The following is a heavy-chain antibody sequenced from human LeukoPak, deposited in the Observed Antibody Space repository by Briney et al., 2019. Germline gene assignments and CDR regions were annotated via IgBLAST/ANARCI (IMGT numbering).Heavy chain of an antibody. Sequence: GGSLRLSCAASGFSFSTYTMNWVRQAPGKGLEWVSSISRSTTYTYYADSMKGRFTTSRVNAKNSLYLQMNSLRVEDTALYYCTKSQVGALAYFDYWGQGTLVTVSS. D-gene: IGHD1-26*01. CDR3: TKSQVGALAYFDY. CDR1: GFSFSTYT. CDR2: ISRSTTYT. J-gene: IGHJ4*02. V-gene: IGHV3-21*04.